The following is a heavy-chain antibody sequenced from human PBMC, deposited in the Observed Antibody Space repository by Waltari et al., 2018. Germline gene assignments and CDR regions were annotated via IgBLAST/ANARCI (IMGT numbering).Heavy chain of an antibody. Sequence: EVQLVESGGGLVKPGGSLRLSCAASGFTRSAYTMNWLRQAPGKGLEWVSSISMSSRYMYYADSVKGRFTISRDDAKRSLYLQMNTLRDEDSAFYYCARDRTGLKSQSSFDSWGQGTLVIVSS. J-gene: IGHJ4*02. CDR1: GFTRSAYT. D-gene: IGHD1-1*01. CDR3: ARDRTGLKSQSSFDS. CDR2: ISMSSRYM. V-gene: IGHV3-21*01.